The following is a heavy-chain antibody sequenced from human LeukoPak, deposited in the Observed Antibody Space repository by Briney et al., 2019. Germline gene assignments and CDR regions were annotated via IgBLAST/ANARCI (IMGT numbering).Heavy chain of an antibody. CDR2: FYRENM. CDR3: ARGRITMVRGVITTFDY. Sequence: SETLSLTCTVSGDSFSSTGYYWNWIRQPAGKGLEWIGRFYRENMDYNPSLKSRATISVDTSKNQFSLRLTSVTAADTAVYYCARGRITMVRGVITTFDYWGQGTLVTVSS. D-gene: IGHD3-10*01. J-gene: IGHJ4*02. CDR1: GDSFSSTGYY. V-gene: IGHV4-61*02.